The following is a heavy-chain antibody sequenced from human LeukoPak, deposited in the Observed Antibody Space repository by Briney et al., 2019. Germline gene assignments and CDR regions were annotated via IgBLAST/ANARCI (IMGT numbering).Heavy chain of an antibody. Sequence: GGSLRLSCAASEFTFVRYAMNWVRQAPGKGLEWVSYISSSSFKIGYADSVKGRFTISRDNSKNSLYLQMDSLRVEDTAVYYCVRDPAYGSSWVYYLDVWGKGTTVTVSS. J-gene: IGHJ6*03. CDR3: VRDPAYGSSWVYYLDV. D-gene: IGHD6-13*01. CDR1: EFTFVRYA. CDR2: ISSSSFKI. V-gene: IGHV3-48*04.